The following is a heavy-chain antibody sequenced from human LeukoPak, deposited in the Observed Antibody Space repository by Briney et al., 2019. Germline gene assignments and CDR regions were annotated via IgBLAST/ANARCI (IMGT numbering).Heavy chain of an antibody. CDR3: AKDISGYSYGYYFDY. V-gene: IGHV3-21*04. CDR1: GFTFSSYS. J-gene: IGHJ4*02. CDR2: ISSSSSYI. Sequence: GGSLRLSCAASGFTFSSYSMNWVRQAPGKGLEWVSSISSSSSYIYYADSVKGRFTISRDNAKNSLYLQMNSLRAEDTALYYCAKDISGYSYGYYFDYWGQGTLVTVSS. D-gene: IGHD5-18*01.